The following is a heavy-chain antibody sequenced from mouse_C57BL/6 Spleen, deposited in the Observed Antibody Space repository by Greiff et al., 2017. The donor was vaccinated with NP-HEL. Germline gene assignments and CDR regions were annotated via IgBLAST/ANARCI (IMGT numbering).Heavy chain of an antibody. CDR1: GYTFTDYY. Sequence: EVQLQQSGPELVKPGASVKISCKASGYTFTDYYMNWVKQSHGKSLEWIGDINPNNGGTSYNQKFKGKATLTVDKSSSTAYMELRSLTSEDSAVYYCASFYGYDGTFDVWGTGTTVTVSS. J-gene: IGHJ1*03. CDR2: INPNNGGT. V-gene: IGHV1-26*01. CDR3: ASFYGYDGTFDV. D-gene: IGHD2-2*01.